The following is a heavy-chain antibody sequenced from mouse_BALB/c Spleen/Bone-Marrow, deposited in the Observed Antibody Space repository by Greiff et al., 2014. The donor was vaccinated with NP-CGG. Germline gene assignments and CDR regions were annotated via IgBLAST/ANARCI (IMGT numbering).Heavy chain of an antibody. V-gene: IGHV2-9*02. J-gene: IGHJ4*01. CDR2: IWAGGSM. CDR3: AREGRGNYGSSGYAMDY. Sequence: QVQLQQSGPGLVAPSQSLSITCTVSEFSLSSYGVHWVRQPPGKGLEWLGVIWAGGSMTYNSALMSRLSISKDNSKSQVFLKRKSLQNDDTAMYYCAREGRGNYGSSGYAMDYWGQGTSVTVSS. D-gene: IGHD1-1*01. CDR1: EFSLSSYG.